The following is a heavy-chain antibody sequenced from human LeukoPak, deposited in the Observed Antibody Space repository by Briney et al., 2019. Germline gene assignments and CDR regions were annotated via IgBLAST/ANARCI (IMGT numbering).Heavy chain of an antibody. CDR1: GYNLNTYH. V-gene: IGHV1-46*02. CDR2: ITSTGTTT. J-gene: IGHJ4*02. CDR3: ARSLALVYYFDY. D-gene: IGHD2-21*01. Sequence: ASVRVSCKASGYNLNTYHMHWVRQAPGQGLEWMGIITSTGTTTICAQKFQGRVTITADESTSTAYMELSSLRSEDTAVYYCARSLALVYYFDYWGQGTLVTVSS.